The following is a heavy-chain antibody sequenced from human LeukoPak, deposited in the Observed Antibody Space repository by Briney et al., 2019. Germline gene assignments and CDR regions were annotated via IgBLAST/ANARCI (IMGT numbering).Heavy chain of an antibody. V-gene: IGHV1-24*01. CDR3: ATDEATVVVITTAYFQH. Sequence: APVKVSCKVSGYTLTELSMHWVRQAPGKGLEWMGGFDPEDGETIYAQKFQGRVTMTEDTSTDTAYMELSSLRSEDTAVYYCATDEATVVVITTAYFQHWGQGTLVTVSS. J-gene: IGHJ1*01. D-gene: IGHD3-22*01. CDR2: FDPEDGET. CDR1: GYTLTELS.